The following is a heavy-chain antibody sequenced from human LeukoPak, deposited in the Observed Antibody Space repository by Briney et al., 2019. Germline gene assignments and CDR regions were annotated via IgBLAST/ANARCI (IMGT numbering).Heavy chain of an antibody. J-gene: IGHJ4*02. Sequence: SETLSLTCTVSGGSISSSGYYWGWIRQSPGKGLEWIGSIYSSGSTYYTPSLQSRLIMSVDTSKNQFSLELTSVTAADTAVYFCARIWFGLRRLYYFDYWGQGTLVTVSS. CDR3: ARIWFGLRRLYYFDY. CDR1: GGSISSSGYY. D-gene: IGHD3-10*01. V-gene: IGHV4-39*07. CDR2: IYSSGST.